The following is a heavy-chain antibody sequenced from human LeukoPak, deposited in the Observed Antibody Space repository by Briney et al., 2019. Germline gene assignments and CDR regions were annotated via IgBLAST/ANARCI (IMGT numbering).Heavy chain of an antibody. CDR1: GLPFSSYA. J-gene: IGHJ4*02. CDR2: ISGSGGST. V-gene: IGHV3-23*01. Sequence: GGSLRLSCAASGLPFSSYAMSWVRQAPGKGLEWVSAISGSGGSTYYADSVKGRFTISRDNSKSTLYLQMNGLRAEDTAVYYCAKISYNYPYYWGQGTLVTVSS. D-gene: IGHD1-1*01. CDR3: AKISYNYPYY.